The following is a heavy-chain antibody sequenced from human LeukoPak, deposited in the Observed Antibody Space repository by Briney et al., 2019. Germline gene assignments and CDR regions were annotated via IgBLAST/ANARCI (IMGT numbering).Heavy chain of an antibody. Sequence: GGSLRLSCAASGFTFSSYSMNWVRQAPGKGLEWVAYIRYDGVNDYYADSVRGRFTISRDISKNTLYLQMNSLRAEDTAVYYCARGQVVGATFGMDVWGKGTTVTVSS. J-gene: IGHJ6*04. V-gene: IGHV3-30*02. CDR1: GFTFSSYS. CDR2: IRYDGVND. CDR3: ARGQVVGATFGMDV. D-gene: IGHD1-26*01.